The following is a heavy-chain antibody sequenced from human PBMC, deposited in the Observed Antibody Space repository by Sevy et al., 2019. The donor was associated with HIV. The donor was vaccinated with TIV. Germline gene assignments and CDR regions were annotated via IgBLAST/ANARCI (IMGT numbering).Heavy chain of an antibody. CDR2: ISSRSSFT. CDR3: SRGAYDV. J-gene: IGHJ3*01. CDR1: GFTFGDYY. Sequence: GGSLRLSCVGSGFTFGDYYIRWIRQAPGKGLECVSYISSRSSFTNYTDSVRGRFTISRDNAKNEVFLQMNSLRAEDNGVYYCSRGAYDVWGQGTTVTVSS. V-gene: IGHV3-11*06.